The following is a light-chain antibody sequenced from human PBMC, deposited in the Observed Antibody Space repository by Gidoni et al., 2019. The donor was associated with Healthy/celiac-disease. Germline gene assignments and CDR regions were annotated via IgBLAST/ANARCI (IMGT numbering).Light chain of an antibody. CDR2: DVS. J-gene: IGLJ2*01. CDR3: SSYTSSSTLV. CDR1: SSDVGGYNY. Sequence: QSALTQPASVLGFPGQSITFSCTGTSSDVGGYNYVSWYQQHPGKAPKLMFYDVSNRPSGVSNRFSGSKSGNTTSLTISGLQAEDEADYYCSSYTSSSTLVFGGRTKLTVL. V-gene: IGLV2-14*01.